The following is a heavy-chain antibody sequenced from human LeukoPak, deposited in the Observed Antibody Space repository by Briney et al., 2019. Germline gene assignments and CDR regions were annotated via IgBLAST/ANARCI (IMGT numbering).Heavy chain of an antibody. J-gene: IGHJ3*02. CDR1: GFTFSSYS. Sequence: GGSLRLSCAASGFTFSSYSMNWVRQAPGKGLEWVSSISSSSSYIYYADSLKGRFTISRDNAKNSLYLQMNSLRAEDTAVYYCARGVTRDAFDIWGQGTMVTVSS. D-gene: IGHD3-10*01. CDR3: ARGVTRDAFDI. CDR2: ISSSSSYI. V-gene: IGHV3-21*01.